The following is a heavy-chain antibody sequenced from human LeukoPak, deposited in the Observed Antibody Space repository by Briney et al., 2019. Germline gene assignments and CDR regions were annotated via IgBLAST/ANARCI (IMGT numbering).Heavy chain of an antibody. V-gene: IGHV4-61*02. J-gene: IGHJ4*02. Sequence: SQTLSLTCTVSGGSISSGSYYWSWIRQPAGKGLEWIGRIYTSGSTNYNPSLKSRVTISVDTSKNQFSLKLSSVTAADTAVYYCARVSDYGDLVDYWGQGTLVTVSS. CDR1: GGSISSGSYY. D-gene: IGHD4-17*01. CDR2: IYTSGST. CDR3: ARVSDYGDLVDY.